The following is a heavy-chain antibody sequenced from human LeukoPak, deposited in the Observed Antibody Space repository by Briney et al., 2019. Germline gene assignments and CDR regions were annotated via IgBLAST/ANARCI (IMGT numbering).Heavy chain of an antibody. CDR2: IADSGST. V-gene: IGHV4-59*01. J-gene: IGHJ3*02. Sequence: PSETLSLTCSVSGVSISTYYWSWIRQALGKGLEWIGYIADSGSTNYNPSLKSRVSISVDTSKNQISLKLSSVTAADTAVYYCARLDSYADDAFDIWGQGTMVTVSS. CDR1: GVSISTYY. CDR3: ARLDSYADDAFDI. D-gene: IGHD5-18*01.